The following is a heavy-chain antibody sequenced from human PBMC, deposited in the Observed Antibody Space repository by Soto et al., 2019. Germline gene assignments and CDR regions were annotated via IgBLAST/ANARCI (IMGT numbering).Heavy chain of an antibody. CDR2: IYWDDDK. D-gene: IGHD3-10*01. V-gene: IGHV2-5*02. CDR3: AHHPYYGLGSYSFDY. Sequence: QITLKESGPTLVRPTQTLTLTCTFSGFSLTTSGVGVGWFRQPPGKALEWLAVIYWDDDKRYSSSLKSRLTITKDTSKNQVVLTMTNMDPVDTTTYYGAHHPYYGLGSYSFDYWGQGTLVTVSS. CDR1: GFSLTTSGVG. J-gene: IGHJ4*02.